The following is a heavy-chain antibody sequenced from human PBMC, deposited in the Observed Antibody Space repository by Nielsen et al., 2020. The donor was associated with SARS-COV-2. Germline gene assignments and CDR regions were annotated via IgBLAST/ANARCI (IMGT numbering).Heavy chain of an antibody. V-gene: IGHV3-30-3*01. D-gene: IGHD6-19*01. CDR2: ISYDGSNK. CDR3: ARDSGAVAGLFDY. CDR1: GFTFSSYA. Sequence: GESLKISCAASGFTFSSYAMHWVRQALGKGLEWVAVISYDGSNKYYADSVKGRFTISRDNSKNTLYLQMNSLRAEDTAVYYCARDSGAVAGLFDYWGQGTLVTVSS. J-gene: IGHJ4*02.